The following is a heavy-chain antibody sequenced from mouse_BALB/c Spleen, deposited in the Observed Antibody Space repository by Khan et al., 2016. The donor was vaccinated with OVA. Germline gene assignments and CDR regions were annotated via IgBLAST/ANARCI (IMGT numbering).Heavy chain of an antibody. CDR3: ARDYGSLYWYFDV. V-gene: IGHV3-5*02. CDR1: GISITSGNYR. CDR2: IYYSGTV. J-gene: IGHJ1*01. Sequence: EVKLEVSGPGLVKPSQTVSLTCTVTGISITSGNYRWSWIRQFPGNKLEWIGHIYYSGTVTYNPSLTSRTTITRDTSKNQFFLEMNSLTAEDTATYYCARDYGSLYWYFDVWGAGTTVTVSS. D-gene: IGHD1-1*01.